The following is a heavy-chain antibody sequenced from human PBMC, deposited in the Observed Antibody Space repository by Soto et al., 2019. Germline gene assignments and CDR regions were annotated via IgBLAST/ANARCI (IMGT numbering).Heavy chain of an antibody. V-gene: IGHV4-34*01. J-gene: IGHJ3*02. CDR1: GGFVSSGSYY. CDR2: MSHSGGT. D-gene: IGHD1-1*01. CDR3: ARAERETATTVVDAFDI. Sequence: QVQLQQWGAGLLKPSETLSLTCAVYGGFVSSGSYYWSWIRQPPGKGLEWIGEMSHSGGTHFNPSLNSPVTISVDTSKNQFSLKMSSVTAADPALYYCARAERETATTVVDAFDIWGPGTMVTVSS.